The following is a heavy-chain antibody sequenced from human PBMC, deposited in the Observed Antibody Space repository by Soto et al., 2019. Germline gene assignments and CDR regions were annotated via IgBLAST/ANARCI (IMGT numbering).Heavy chain of an antibody. Sequence: GGSLRLSCAASGFTFSSYAMSWVRQAPGKGLEWVSAISGSGGSTYYADSVKGRFTISRDNSKNTLYLQMNSLRAEDTAVYYCATLPCPYDFWIDLDYWGQGLLVTV. CDR3: ATLPCPYDFWIDLDY. CDR2: ISGSGGST. V-gene: IGHV3-23*01. J-gene: IGHJ4*02. D-gene: IGHD3-3*01. CDR1: GFTFSSYA.